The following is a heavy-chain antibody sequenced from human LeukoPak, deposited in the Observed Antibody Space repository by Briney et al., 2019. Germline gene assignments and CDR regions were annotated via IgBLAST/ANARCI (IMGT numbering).Heavy chain of an antibody. CDR1: VYTFTSYG. D-gene: IGHD1-14*01. CDR3: ATGRTPGVGY. V-gene: IGHV1-18*01. CDR2: ISAYNGNT. J-gene: IGHJ4*02. Sequence: ASVKVSCKASVYTFTSYGISCGRQAPGQGLEGMGWISAYNGNTNYAQKLKGRVTMTTDTSTSKAYMELRSLRSDDTAVYYCATGRTPGVGYWGQGTLVTVSS.